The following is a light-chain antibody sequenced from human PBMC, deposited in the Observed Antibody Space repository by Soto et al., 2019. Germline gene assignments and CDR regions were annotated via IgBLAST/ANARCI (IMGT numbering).Light chain of an antibody. Sequence: ETVMGQSPATLSVSPGERATLSCRASQSVSSKLAWYQQKPGQAPRLLIYGASTRATDIPARFSGSGSGTDFTLTISRLEPEDFAVYYCQQLNSYPFTFGPGTKVDIK. CDR2: GAS. CDR3: QQLNSYPFT. J-gene: IGKJ3*01. V-gene: IGKV3D-15*01. CDR1: QSVSSK.